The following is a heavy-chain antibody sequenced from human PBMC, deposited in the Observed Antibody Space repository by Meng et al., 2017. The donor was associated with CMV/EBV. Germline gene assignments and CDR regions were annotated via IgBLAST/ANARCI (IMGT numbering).Heavy chain of an antibody. D-gene: IGHD3-9*01. J-gene: IGHJ5*02. CDR1: GFSLSTSGVG. CDR3: AHQLRYFDWVNNWFDP. V-gene: IGHV2-5*02. CDR2: IYWDNDK. Sequence: QIQLKGFGPSLVKPTQTLTLTFTFSGFSLSTSGVGVGWIRQPPGKALEWLALIYWDNDKRYSPSLKSRLTITNDTTKNQVVLTMTNMDPVDTATYYGAHQLRYFDWVNNWFDPWGQGTLVTVSS.